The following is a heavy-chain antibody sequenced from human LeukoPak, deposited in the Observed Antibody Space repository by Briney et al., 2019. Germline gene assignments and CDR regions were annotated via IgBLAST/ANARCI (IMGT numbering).Heavy chain of an antibody. J-gene: IGHJ4*02. Sequence: GGSLRLSCAASGFTFSSYAMHWVRQAPGKGLEWVAVISYDGSNKYYADSVKGRFTISRDNSKNTLYLQMNSLRAEDTAVYYCARDPKWLDYWGQGTLVTVSS. CDR3: ARDPKWLDY. V-gene: IGHV3-30-3*01. CDR2: ISYDGSNK. D-gene: IGHD5-12*01. CDR1: GFTFSSYA.